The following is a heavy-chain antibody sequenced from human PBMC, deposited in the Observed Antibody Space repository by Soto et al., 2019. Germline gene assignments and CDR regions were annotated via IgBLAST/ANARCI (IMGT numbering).Heavy chain of an antibody. Sequence: EVQLVESGGGLVRPGGSLRLSCAASGFTFNTYGMDWVRQAPGKGLEWLSYISSSGSAQFYADSVQGRFTISRDNAKNSLYLQMNSLRAEDTAVYYCAREVAVAGYDYWGQGTLVTVFS. CDR3: AREVAVAGYDY. D-gene: IGHD6-19*01. J-gene: IGHJ4*02. V-gene: IGHV3-48*01. CDR2: ISSSGSAQ. CDR1: GFTFNTYG.